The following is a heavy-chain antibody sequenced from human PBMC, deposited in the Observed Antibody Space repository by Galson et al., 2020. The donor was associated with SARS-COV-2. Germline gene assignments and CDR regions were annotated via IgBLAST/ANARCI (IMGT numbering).Heavy chain of an antibody. V-gene: IGHV4-59*01. Sequence: SETLSLTCTVSGGSISSYYWSWIRQPPGKGLEWIGYIYYSGSTNYNPSLKSRVTISVDTSKNQFSLKLSSVTAADTAVYYCAREDSGYDWEGDAFDIWGQGTMVTVSS. CDR1: GGSISSYY. CDR2: IYYSGST. J-gene: IGHJ3*02. CDR3: AREDSGYDWEGDAFDI. D-gene: IGHD5-12*01.